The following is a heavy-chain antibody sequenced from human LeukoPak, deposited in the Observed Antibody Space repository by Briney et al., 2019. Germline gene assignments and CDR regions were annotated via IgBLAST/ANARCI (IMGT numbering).Heavy chain of an antibody. Sequence: SETLSLTCSVSGGSVSSGNYYWSWIRQPPGKGLEWVGCIFYTGTTSYNPSLKSRVTISVDTSKNLFSLKLSSVTAADTAVYYCARLERQWPTFKYYFQYWGQGTMVTVSS. CDR1: GGSVSSGNYY. CDR2: IFYTGTT. V-gene: IGHV4-61*01. J-gene: IGHJ4*02. CDR3: ARLERQWPTFKYYFQY. D-gene: IGHD6-19*01.